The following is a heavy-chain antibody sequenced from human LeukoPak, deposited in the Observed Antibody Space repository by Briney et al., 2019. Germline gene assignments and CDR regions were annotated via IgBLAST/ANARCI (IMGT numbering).Heavy chain of an antibody. CDR1: GGSISSGGYY. CDR3: ARAGGSGDHFDY. D-gene: IGHD3-10*01. V-gene: IGHV4-31*03. CDR2: IYYSGST. J-gene: IGHJ4*02. Sequence: LRLSCTVSGGSISSGGYYWSWIRQHPGKGLEWIGYIYYSGSTYYNPSLKSRVTISVDTSKNQFSLKLSSVTAADTAVYYCARAGGSGDHFDYWGQGTLVTVSS.